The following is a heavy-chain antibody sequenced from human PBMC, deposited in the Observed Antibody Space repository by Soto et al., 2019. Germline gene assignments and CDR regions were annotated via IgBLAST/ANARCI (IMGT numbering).Heavy chain of an antibody. CDR1: GYTFTSYY. Sequence: GASVKVSCKASGYTFTSYYMHWVRQAPGQGLEWMGIINPSGGSTSYAQKFQGRVTMTRDTSTSTVYMELSSLRSEDTAVYYCAREVKYQLLSTTPTLYYYYGMAVWGQGTTATVSS. CDR3: AREVKYQLLSTTPTLYYYYGMAV. D-gene: IGHD2-2*01. CDR2: INPSGGST. J-gene: IGHJ6*02. V-gene: IGHV1-46*01.